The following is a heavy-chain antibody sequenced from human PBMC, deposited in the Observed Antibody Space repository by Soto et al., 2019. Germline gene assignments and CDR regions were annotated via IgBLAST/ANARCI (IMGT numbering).Heavy chain of an antibody. CDR1: GGSISSGGYY. Sequence: QVQLQESGPGLVKPSQTLSLTCTVSGGSISSGGYYWSWIRQHPGKGLEWIGYIYYSGSTYYNPSLQSRVTLSVDASKNQFSLKLSSVTAADTAVYYCARTEYYYDPPGYFDYWGQGTLVTVSS. J-gene: IGHJ4*02. CDR3: ARTEYYYDPPGYFDY. V-gene: IGHV4-31*03. CDR2: IYYSGST. D-gene: IGHD3-22*01.